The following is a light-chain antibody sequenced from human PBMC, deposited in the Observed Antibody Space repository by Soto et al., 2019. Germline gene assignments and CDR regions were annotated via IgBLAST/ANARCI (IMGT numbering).Light chain of an antibody. CDR2: KAS. J-gene: IGKJ1*01. CDR3: QHYNSYSEA. CDR1: QSISSW. V-gene: IGKV1-5*03. Sequence: IQITQSPSSFSASVGDSVTITCRSSQSISSWLAWYQQKPGKAPKLLIYKASTLKSGVPSRFSGSGSGTEFTLTISSLQPDDFATYYCQHYNSYSEAFGQGTKVDIK.